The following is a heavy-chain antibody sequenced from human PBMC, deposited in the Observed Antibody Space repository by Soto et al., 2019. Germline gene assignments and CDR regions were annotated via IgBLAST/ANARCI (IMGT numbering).Heavy chain of an antibody. V-gene: IGHV4-61*01. CDR1: VVSVRSGNHF. CDR3: ARGGETLGHYGLEV. J-gene: IGHJ6*02. CDR2: MYYTGVT. Sequence: SETLSLTCSFSVVSVRSGNHFCNWIRQPPGRGLEWLGYMYYTGVTNYNPSLKSRVSMSVDTSKDQFSLNLTSLTAADTAVYYCARGGETLGHYGLEVWGQGTTVSVSS. D-gene: IGHD3-10*01.